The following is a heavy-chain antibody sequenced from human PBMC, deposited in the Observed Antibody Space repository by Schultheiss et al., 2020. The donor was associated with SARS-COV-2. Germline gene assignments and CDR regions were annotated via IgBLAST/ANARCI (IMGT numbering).Heavy chain of an antibody. CDR2: IYYSGST. J-gene: IGHJ4*02. D-gene: IGHD3-10*01. CDR3: ARASSSGSYHPSDY. CDR1: AGSIDNYY. Sequence: SETLSLTCTVSAGSIDNYYWTWIRQPPGKGLEWIGSIYYSGSTYYNPSLKSRVTISVDTSKNQFSLKLSSVTAADTAVYYCARASSSGSYHPSDYWGQGTLVTVSS. V-gene: IGHV4-59*12.